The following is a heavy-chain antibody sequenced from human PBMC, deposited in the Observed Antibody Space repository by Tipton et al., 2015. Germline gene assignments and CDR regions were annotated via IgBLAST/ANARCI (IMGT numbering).Heavy chain of an antibody. D-gene: IGHD6-13*01. CDR3: ARDLISSSWYVSGPYYYGMDV. J-gene: IGHJ6*02. CDR1: GGSVTSGTSY. CDR2: FDYTGSA. V-gene: IGHV4-39*02. Sequence: TLSLTCTVSGGSVTSGTSYWSWIRQSPGKGLEWIASFDYTGSAYYNPSLESRFTISMAASKNQFSLWVTSVTAADTAVYYCARDLISSSWYVSGPYYYGMDVWGQGPTVTVSS.